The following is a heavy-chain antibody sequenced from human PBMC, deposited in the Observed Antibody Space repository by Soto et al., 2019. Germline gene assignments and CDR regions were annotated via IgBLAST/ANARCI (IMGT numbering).Heavy chain of an antibody. J-gene: IGHJ4*02. CDR2: MSYDGNNQ. CDR1: GFTFSRYA. CDR3: AKALGELSPESFDC. V-gene: IGHV3-30*18. D-gene: IGHD3-16*02. Sequence: QVQLVESGGGVVQPGRSLRLSCVASGFTFSRYAMHWVRQAPGKGLEWVAIMSYDGNNQYYAGSVKGRFTISRDNFKNTLYLQMNSLRAEDTALYYCAKALGELSPESFDCCGQGTLVAVSS.